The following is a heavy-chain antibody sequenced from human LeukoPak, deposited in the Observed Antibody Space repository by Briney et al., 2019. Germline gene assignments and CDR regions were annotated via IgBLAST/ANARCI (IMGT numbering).Heavy chain of an antibody. CDR2: ISSSGSTI. CDR1: GFTFSSYE. CDR3: ARDFQWLADY. J-gene: IGHJ4*02. D-gene: IGHD6-19*01. Sequence: GGSLRLSCASSGFTFSSYEMNWVRQAPGKGLEWVSYISSSGSTIYYADSVKGRFTISRDNAKNSLYLQMNSLRAEDTAVYYCARDFQWLADYWGQGTLVTVSS. V-gene: IGHV3-48*03.